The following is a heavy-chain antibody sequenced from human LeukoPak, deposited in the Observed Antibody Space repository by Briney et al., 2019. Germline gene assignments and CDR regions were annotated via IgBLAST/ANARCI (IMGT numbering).Heavy chain of an antibody. J-gene: IGHJ4*02. D-gene: IGHD3-10*01. CDR3: SSGGGSGQIDY. CDR2: ISASGSNT. V-gene: IGHV3-23*01. Sequence: GGSLRLSCTVSGLTFDTYGMSWVRQAPGKGLEWVSAISASGSNTHYADSVKGRVIISRDNSKNTVYLQMNSLRAEDTAVYHCSSGGGSGQIDYWGQGTLVTVSS. CDR1: GLTFDTYG.